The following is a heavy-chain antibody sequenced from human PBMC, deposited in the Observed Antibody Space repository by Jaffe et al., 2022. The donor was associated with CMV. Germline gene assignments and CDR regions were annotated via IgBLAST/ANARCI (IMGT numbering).Heavy chain of an antibody. J-gene: IGHJ4*02. V-gene: IGHV3-72*01. D-gene: IGHD2-2*01. CDR2: TRNKANSYTT. CDR1: GFTFSDHY. CDR3: TRAAGTTWSTAMVDY. Sequence: EVQLVESGGGLVQPGGSLRLSCAASGFTFSDHYMDWVRQAPGKGLEWVGRTRNKANSYTTEYAASVKGRFTISRDDSKNSLYLQMNSLKTEDTAVYYCTRAAGTTWSTAMVDYWGQGTLVTVSS.